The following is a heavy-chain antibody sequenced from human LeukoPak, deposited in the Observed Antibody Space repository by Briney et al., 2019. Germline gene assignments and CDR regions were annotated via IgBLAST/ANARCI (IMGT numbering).Heavy chain of an antibody. J-gene: IGHJ4*02. Sequence: PGGSLSLSCTASGFTFGDYVMSWVRQAPGKGLEWVSSISSRSSYISSADSVKGRFTISRDNARTSLYLRMNSLRAEDTAVYYCARDPGAYSSSPIDYWGQGTLVTVSS. V-gene: IGHV3-21*01. CDR3: ARDPGAYSSSPIDY. CDR2: ISSRSSYI. D-gene: IGHD6-6*01. CDR1: GFTFGDYV.